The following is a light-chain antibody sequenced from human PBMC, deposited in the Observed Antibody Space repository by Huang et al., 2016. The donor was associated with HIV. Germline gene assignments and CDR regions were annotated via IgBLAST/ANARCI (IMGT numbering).Light chain of an antibody. CDR2: GAS. J-gene: IGKJ1*01. Sequence: DIQMTQSPSSLSASVGDRVTITCRASQNINSYLNWYQKKPGKAPKVLIYGASILQSGVPARFRGSGSGTDFTLTISSLQPDDFATYYCQQSDNIPPTFGQGTRV. CDR1: QNINSY. V-gene: IGKV1-39*01. CDR3: QQSDNIPPT.